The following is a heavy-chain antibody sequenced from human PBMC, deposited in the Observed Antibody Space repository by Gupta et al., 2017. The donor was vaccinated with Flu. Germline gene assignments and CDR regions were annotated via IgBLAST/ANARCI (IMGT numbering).Heavy chain of an antibody. Sequence: EVQLVESGGGLVQPGRSLRLSCAASGFTFDNHAFHWVRQVPGKGLEWVSGISWNSDTIAYADSVKGRFTISRDNAKNSLFLQMDSLRPEDTALYYCARDMGGGVTSYSLFDYWGQGALLIVSS. CDR1: GFTFDNHA. CDR2: ISWNSDTI. CDR3: ARDMGGGVTSYSLFDY. J-gene: IGHJ4*02. D-gene: IGHD3-3*01. V-gene: IGHV3-9*01.